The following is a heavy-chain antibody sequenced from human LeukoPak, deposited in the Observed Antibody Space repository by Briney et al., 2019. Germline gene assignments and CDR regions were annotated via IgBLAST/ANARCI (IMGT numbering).Heavy chain of an antibody. CDR2: INTDGTVT. CDR1: AFTFSKYW. CDR3: ATKQWLAPPPDS. J-gene: IGHJ4*02. V-gene: IGHV3-74*01. Sequence: PGGSLRLSCAASAFTFSKYWMLWVRQAPGKGLESASRINTDGTVTTYADSVKGRFTVSRDNADNTMFLQMNSVRDEDTAVYYCATKQWLAPPPDSWGQGTPVTVSS. D-gene: IGHD6-19*01.